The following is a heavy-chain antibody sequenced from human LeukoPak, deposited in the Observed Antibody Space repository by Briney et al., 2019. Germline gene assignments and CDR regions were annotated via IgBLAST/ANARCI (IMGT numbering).Heavy chain of an antibody. CDR1: GGTFSGYY. V-gene: IGHV4-34*01. CDR3: ARGRRWRYSSGVDY. J-gene: IGHJ4*02. CDR2: INHSGST. Sequence: SGTLTLTCAVYGGTFSGYYWSWIRQPPGKGLEWIGEINHSGSTNYNPSLKSRVTISVDTSKNQFSLKLSSMTAADTAVYNCARGRRWRYSSGVDYWGQGTLLTVSS. D-gene: IGHD6-19*01.